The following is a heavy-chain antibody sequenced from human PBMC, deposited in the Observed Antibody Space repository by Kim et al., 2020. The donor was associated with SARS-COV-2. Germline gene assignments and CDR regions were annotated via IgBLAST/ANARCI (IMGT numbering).Heavy chain of an antibody. CDR2: TI. D-gene: IGHD1-26*01. CDR3: ARDSGGLFDY. V-gene: IGHV3-48*01. J-gene: IGHJ4*02. Sequence: TIYYAGSVKGRFTISRDNAKNSLYLQMNSLRAEDTAVYYCARDSGGLFDYWGQGTLVTVSS.